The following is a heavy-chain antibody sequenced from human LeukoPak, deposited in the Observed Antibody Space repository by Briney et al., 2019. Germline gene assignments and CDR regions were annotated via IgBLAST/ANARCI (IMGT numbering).Heavy chain of an antibody. CDR2: IIPILGIA. Sequence: SVKVSCKASGGTFSSYAISWVRQAPGQGLEWMGRIIPILGIANYAQKFQGRVTITADKSTSTAYMELSSLRSEDTAVYYCARDRFDTLTGYGPEPIAFDIWGQGTTVTVSS. CDR1: GGTFSSYA. D-gene: IGHD3-9*01. V-gene: IGHV1-69*04. J-gene: IGHJ3*02. CDR3: ARDRFDTLTGYGPEPIAFDI.